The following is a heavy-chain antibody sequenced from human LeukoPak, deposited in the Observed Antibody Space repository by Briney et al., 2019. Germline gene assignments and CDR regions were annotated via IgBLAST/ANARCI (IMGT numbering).Heavy chain of an antibody. Sequence: GGSLRLSCAASGFTFSGHSMNWVRQAPGKGLEWVSFISSSSSSIYYADAVKGRSTISRDNAKNSLYLQMNSLRAEDTAVYYCARDPDSSGSGWYYLDYWGQGSLVTVSS. CDR1: GFTFSGHS. V-gene: IGHV3-21*06. D-gene: IGHD6-19*01. CDR3: ARDPDSSGSGWYYLDY. CDR2: ISSSSSSI. J-gene: IGHJ4*02.